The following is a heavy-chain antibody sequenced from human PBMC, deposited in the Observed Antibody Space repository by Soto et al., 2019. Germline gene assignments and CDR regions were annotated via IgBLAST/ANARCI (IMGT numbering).Heavy chain of an antibody. V-gene: IGHV4-39*01. D-gene: IGHD3-9*01. CDR2: IYYSGST. Sequence: SETLSLTCTVSGGSISSSSYYWGWIRQPPGKGLEWIGSIYYSGSTYYNPSLKSRVTISVDTSKNQFSLKLSSVTAADTAVYYCASLPYYDILTGYYYFDYWGQGTLVTVSS. J-gene: IGHJ4*02. CDR1: GGSISSSSYY. CDR3: ASLPYYDILTGYYYFDY.